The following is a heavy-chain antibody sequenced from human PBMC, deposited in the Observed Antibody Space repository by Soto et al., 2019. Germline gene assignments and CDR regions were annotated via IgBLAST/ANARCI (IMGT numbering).Heavy chain of an antibody. CDR1: GGSISSYY. J-gene: IGHJ6*02. CDR3: ARHIRGNSCMDV. CDR2: IYYSGST. V-gene: IGHV4-59*08. D-gene: IGHD2-21*01. Sequence: SETLSLTCTVSGGSISSYYWSWIRQPPGKGLEWIGSIYYSGSTSYNPSLKSRVTISVDTSKNQFSLKLSSVTAADTAVYYCARHIRGNSCMDVWGQGTTVTVSS.